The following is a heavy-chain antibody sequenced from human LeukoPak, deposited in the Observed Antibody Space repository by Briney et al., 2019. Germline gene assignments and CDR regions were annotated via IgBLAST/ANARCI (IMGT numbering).Heavy chain of an antibody. V-gene: IGHV4-39*01. CDR3: ARGTYDFWSGYSYWYFDL. D-gene: IGHD3-3*01. Sequence: PSETLSLTSTLSGGFISSSSYYWGWIRQPPGKGLEWIGSIYYSGSTYYNPSLKSRVTISVDTSKNQFSLKLSSVTAADTAVYYCARGTYDFWSGYSYWYFDLWGRGTLVTVSS. CDR1: GGFISSSSYY. J-gene: IGHJ2*01. CDR2: IYYSGST.